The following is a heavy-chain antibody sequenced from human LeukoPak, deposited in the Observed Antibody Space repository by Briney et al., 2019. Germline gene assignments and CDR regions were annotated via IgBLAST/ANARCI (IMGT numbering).Heavy chain of an antibody. J-gene: IGHJ3*02. CDR1: GDSVSSGSYY. CDR2: VYYSGST. CDR3: ARVKANYDILTGYSPHDAFDI. Sequence: SETLSLTCTVSGDSVSSGSYYWSWIRQPPGKGLEWIGFVYYSGSTNYNPSLKSRVIISTDTSRNQFALKLSSVTAADTAVYYCARVKANYDILTGYSPHDAFDIWGQGTMVTVSS. V-gene: IGHV4-61*01. D-gene: IGHD3-9*01.